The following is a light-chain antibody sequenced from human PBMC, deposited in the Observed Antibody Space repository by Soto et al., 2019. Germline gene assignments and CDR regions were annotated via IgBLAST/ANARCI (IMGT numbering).Light chain of an antibody. CDR1: SGEVGRYNH. CDR2: EVT. J-gene: IGLJ1*01. Sequence: QSALTQPASVSGSPGQSITISCAGTSGEVGRYNHVAWYQQHPGKAPKLMIYEVTKRPSGVSNRFSGSKSGNTASLNISGLQAEDEADYYCISYTGSSTSYVFGTGTKVTVL. V-gene: IGLV2-14*01. CDR3: ISYTGSSTSYV.